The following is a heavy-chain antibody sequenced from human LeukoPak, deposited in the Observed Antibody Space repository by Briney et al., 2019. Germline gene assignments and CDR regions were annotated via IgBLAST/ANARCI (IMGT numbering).Heavy chain of an antibody. CDR1: GFTFSSYG. J-gene: IGHJ4*02. D-gene: IGHD3-22*01. V-gene: IGHV3-30*18. CDR2: ISYDGSNK. CDR3: AKWAYYYGSSGFDY. Sequence: GGSLRLSCAASGFTFSSYGMHWVRQAPGKGLEWVAVISYDGSNKYYADSVKGRFTISRDNSKNTLYLQMNSLRAEDTAVYYCAKWAYYYGSSGFDYWGQGTLVTVSS.